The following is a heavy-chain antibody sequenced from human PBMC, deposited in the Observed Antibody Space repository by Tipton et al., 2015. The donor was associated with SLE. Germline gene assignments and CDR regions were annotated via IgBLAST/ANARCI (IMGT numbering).Heavy chain of an antibody. Sequence: LRLSCTASGFTFSNYAMSWVRQIPGKGLEWIGRIYTTGNTNYNPSLKSRVTISLDTSKNQFSLRLTSVTAADTAVYYCATRRSRWLQLGYFDLWGRGTLVTVSS. CDR2: IYTTGNT. D-gene: IGHD5-24*01. V-gene: IGHV4-4*07. J-gene: IGHJ2*01. CDR3: ATRRSRWLQLGYFDL. CDR1: GFTFSNYA.